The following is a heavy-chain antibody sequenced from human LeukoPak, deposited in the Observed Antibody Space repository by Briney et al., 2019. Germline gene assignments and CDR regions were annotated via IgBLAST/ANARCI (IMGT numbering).Heavy chain of an antibody. CDR1: GYSFTSYA. J-gene: IGHJ4*02. CDR2: INAGNGNT. Sequence: ASVKVSCKASGYSFTSYALHWVRQAPGQRLEWMGWINAGNGNTEYSQRFLDRVTITRDTSASTAHMELSSLRSEDTAVYYCAREVSGLDYWGQGTLVTVSS. CDR3: AREVSGLDY. V-gene: IGHV1-3*01. D-gene: IGHD6-25*01.